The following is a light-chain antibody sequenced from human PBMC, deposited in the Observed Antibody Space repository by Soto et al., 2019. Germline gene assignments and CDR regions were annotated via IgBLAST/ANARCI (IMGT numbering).Light chain of an antibody. Sequence: EIVLTQSPATLSLSPGESATLSCRASQSVRNDLVWYHQKPGQAPRVLIYSASNRATGIPARFSCSGSGTDFTLTISSLEPEDFAVYYCQQRTNWPPTFGGGTKVEMK. CDR1: QSVRND. J-gene: IGKJ4*01. CDR2: SAS. CDR3: QQRTNWPPT. V-gene: IGKV3-11*01.